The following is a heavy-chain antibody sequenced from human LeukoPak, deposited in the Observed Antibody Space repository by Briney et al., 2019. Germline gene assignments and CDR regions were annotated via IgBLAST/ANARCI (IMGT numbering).Heavy chain of an antibody. CDR3: GRDLRLLGELWEAFDI. Sequence: GGSLRLSRAASGFTVCSNYMLWLRQAPGGGRELVSLTYSGGSTYYAVSVKGRFTITRYNYKSMLYLQMNSLRREGTAMYYCGRDLRLLGELWEAFDIWGEGAMVTVSS. V-gene: IGHV3-53*01. D-gene: IGHD3-16*01. CDR1: GFTVCSNY. CDR2: TYSGGST. J-gene: IGHJ3*02.